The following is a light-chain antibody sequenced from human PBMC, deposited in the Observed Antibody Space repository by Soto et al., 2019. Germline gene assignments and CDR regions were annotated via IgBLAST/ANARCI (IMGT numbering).Light chain of an antibody. Sequence: EIVLTQSPATLSLSPGERATLSCRASQSVSSYLAWYQQKPGQAPRLLIYDASNRATGIPARFSGSGSGTDFTLPISSLEPEDFAVYYCQQRSNWPPETFGQGTKLEIK. CDR3: QQRSNWPPET. CDR2: DAS. CDR1: QSVSSY. J-gene: IGKJ2*01. V-gene: IGKV3-11*01.